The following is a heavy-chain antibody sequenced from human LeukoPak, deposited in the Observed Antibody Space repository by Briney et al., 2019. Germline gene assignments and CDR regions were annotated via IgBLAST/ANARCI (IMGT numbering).Heavy chain of an antibody. CDR3: ARHGSGSYFTPSASKYYFDY. CDR1: GGSISSRGYY. V-gene: IGHV4-39*01. CDR2: IYYGGNT. D-gene: IGHD3-10*01. J-gene: IGHJ4*02. Sequence: SETLSLTCTVSGGSISSRGYYWGWIRQPPGKGLEWIGSIYYGGNTYYNPSLKSRVTISVGTSKNQFSLKLSSVTAADTAVYYCARHGSGSYFTPSASKYYFDYWGQGTLVTVSS.